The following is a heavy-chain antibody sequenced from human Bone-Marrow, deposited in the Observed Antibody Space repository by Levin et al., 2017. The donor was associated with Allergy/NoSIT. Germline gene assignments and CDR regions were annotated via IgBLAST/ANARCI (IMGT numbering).Heavy chain of an antibody. V-gene: IGHV3-11*03. CDR3: ASSPHGDAIDY. Sequence: SGGSLRLSCSASGFTFSDYYLFWIRQAPGRGLEWVSYISSGSSFTSYADSVKGRFTISRDNPKTSLYLHMNSLRDEDTAVYYCASSPHGDAIDYWGQGTLVTVSS. J-gene: IGHJ4*02. CDR1: GFTFSDYY. D-gene: IGHD4-17*01. CDR2: ISSGSSFT.